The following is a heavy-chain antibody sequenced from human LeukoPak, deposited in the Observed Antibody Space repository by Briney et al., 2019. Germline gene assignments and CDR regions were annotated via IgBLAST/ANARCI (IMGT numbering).Heavy chain of an antibody. V-gene: IGHV4-4*07. J-gene: IGHJ4*02. CDR3: ARGISGDYGLGH. D-gene: IGHD4-17*01. Sequence: SETLSLTCTVSGGSISSYYWSWIRQTAGKGPEWIGRIYSSGSIDYNPSLKSRITMSLDTPRNQLSLKLSSVTAADTAVYYCARGISGDYGLGHWGQGTLVTVSS. CDR2: IYSSGSI. CDR1: GGSISSYY.